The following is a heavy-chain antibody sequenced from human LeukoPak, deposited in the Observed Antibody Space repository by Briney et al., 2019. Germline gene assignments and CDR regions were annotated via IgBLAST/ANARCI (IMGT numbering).Heavy chain of an antibody. CDR1: GYTFTSYG. D-gene: IGHD6-13*01. V-gene: IGHV1-18*01. CDR3: ARSLSGYSSSWRHKGDDDY. CDR2: ISAYNGNT. Sequence: ASVKVSCKASGYTFTSYGISWVRQAPGQGLEWMGWISAYNGNTNYAQKLQGRVTMTTDTSTSTAYMELRSLRSDDTAVYYCARSLSGYSSSWRHKGDDDYWGQGTLVTVSS. J-gene: IGHJ4*02.